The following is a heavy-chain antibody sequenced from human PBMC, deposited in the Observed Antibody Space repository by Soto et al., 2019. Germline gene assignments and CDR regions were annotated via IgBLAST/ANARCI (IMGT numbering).Heavy chain of an antibody. Sequence: GESLKISYAASGFSFSGYTMNWVRQAQGKGLEWISGINGGGGTTYYADSVKGRFTISRDDSKNILYLQMNSPRAEDTAIYYCAKDRHPDGIWTFDYWGRGTLVTVSS. V-gene: IGHV3-23*01. CDR2: INGGGGTT. CDR1: GFSFSGYT. J-gene: IGHJ4*02. D-gene: IGHD3-9*01. CDR3: AKDRHPDGIWTFDY.